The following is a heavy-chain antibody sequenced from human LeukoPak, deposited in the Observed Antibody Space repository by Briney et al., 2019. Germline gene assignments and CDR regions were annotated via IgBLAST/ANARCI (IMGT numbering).Heavy chain of an antibody. CDR3: ARGQTADYYDSSGYYHFDY. Sequence: ASVKVSCKASGYTFTSYYMHWVRQAPGQGLEWMGIINPSGGSTSYAQKFQGRVTMTRDTSKNQFSLKLSSVTAADTAVHYCARGQTADYYDSSGYYHFDYWGQGTLVTVSS. V-gene: IGHV1-46*01. J-gene: IGHJ4*02. CDR2: INPSGGST. CDR1: GYTFTSYY. D-gene: IGHD3-22*01.